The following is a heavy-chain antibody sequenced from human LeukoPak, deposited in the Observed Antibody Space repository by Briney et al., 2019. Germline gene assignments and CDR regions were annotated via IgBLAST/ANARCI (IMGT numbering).Heavy chain of an antibody. D-gene: IGHD3-10*02. CDR3: AELGITMIGGV. J-gene: IGHJ6*04. Sequence: GGSLRLSCAASGFTFSSFDMSWVRQAPGKGLEWVSYISSSGITIYYADSMKGRFTISRDNAKNSLYLQMNSLSAEDPAVYYCAELGITMIGGVWGKGTTVTISS. CDR1: GFTFSSFD. V-gene: IGHV3-48*03. CDR2: ISSSGITI.